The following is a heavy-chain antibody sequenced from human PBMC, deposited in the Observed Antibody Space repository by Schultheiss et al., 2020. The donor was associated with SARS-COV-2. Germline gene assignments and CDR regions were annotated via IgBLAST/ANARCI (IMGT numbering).Heavy chain of an antibody. CDR3: TTAWAQYSSSWFRYPVPFDP. CDR1: GFTFSNAW. CDR2: IKSKTDGGTT. D-gene: IGHD6-13*01. Sequence: GGSLRLSCAASGFTFSNAWMSWVRQAPGKGLEWVGRIKSKTDGGTTDYAAPVKGRFTISRDDSKNTLYLQMNSLKTEDTAVYYCTTAWAQYSSSWFRYPVPFDPWGQGTLVTVSS. J-gene: IGHJ5*02. V-gene: IGHV3-15*01.